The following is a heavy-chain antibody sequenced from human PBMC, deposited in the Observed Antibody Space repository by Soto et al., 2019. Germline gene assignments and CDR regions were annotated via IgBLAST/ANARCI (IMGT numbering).Heavy chain of an antibody. V-gene: IGHV3-21*01. CDR3: ARGRGKYCSSTSCSNWFDP. CDR1: GFTFSSYS. J-gene: IGHJ5*02. D-gene: IGHD2-2*01. Sequence: GGSLRLSCAASGFTFSSYSMNWVRQAPGKGLEWVSSISSSSSYIYYAASVKGRFTISRDNAKKSLYLQMNSLRAEDTAVYYCARGRGKYCSSTSCSNWFDPWGQGTLVTVSS. CDR2: ISSSSSYI.